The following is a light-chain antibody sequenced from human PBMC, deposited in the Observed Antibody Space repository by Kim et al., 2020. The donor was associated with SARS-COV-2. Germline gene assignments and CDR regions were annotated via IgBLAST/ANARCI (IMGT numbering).Light chain of an antibody. CDR3: QQYDNLPLT. Sequence: DIQMTQSPSSLSASVGDRVTITCQASQDISNYLNWYQQKPGKAPKLLIYDASNLETGVPSRFSGSGSGTDFTFTISSLQPEDIATYYCQQYDNLPLTFGVGTKLEI. J-gene: IGKJ4*01. V-gene: IGKV1-33*01. CDR1: QDISNY. CDR2: DAS.